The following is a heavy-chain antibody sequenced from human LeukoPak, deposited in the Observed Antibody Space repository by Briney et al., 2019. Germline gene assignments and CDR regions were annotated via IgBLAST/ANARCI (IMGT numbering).Heavy chain of an antibody. CDR1: GFSLNTNAVV. CDR2: IYGNDDK. V-gene: IGHV2-5*01. CDR3: VHRTSVTSVDH. D-gene: IGHD4-17*01. Sequence: SGPTLVNPTQTLTLTCTFSGFSLNTNAVVVGWVRQPPGQALEWLTFIYGNDDKRYSPSLERRLTITKDTSKNQVVLTMTDMDYVDTATYYCVHRTSVTSVDHWGQGTLVTVSS. J-gene: IGHJ4*02.